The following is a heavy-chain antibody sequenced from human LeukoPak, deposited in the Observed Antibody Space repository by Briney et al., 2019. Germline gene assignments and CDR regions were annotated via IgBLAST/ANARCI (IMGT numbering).Heavy chain of an antibody. J-gene: IGHJ3*02. V-gene: IGHV4-59*01. CDR1: GGSISSYY. Sequence: SETLSLTCTVSGGSISSYYWSWIRQPPGKGLEWIGYIYYSGYTNYNPSLKSRVTISVDTSKNQFSLKLSSVTAADTAVYYCARRGLGQWLAGAFDIWGQGTMVTVSS. CDR2: IYYSGYT. D-gene: IGHD6-19*01. CDR3: ARRGLGQWLAGAFDI.